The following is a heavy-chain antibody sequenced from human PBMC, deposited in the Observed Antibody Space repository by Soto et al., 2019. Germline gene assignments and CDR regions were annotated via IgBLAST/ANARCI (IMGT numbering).Heavy chain of an antibody. Sequence: QVQLQQWGAGLLKPSETLSLTCAVYGGSFSGYYWSWIRQPPGKGLEWIGEINHSGSTNYNPSLKSRVTIAVDTSKNQFSLKLSSVTAADTAVYYCARGHTTLRITIFGVGSKFDPWGQGTLVTVSS. CDR3: ARGHTTLRITIFGVGSKFDP. CDR1: GGSFSGYY. CDR2: INHSGST. D-gene: IGHD3-3*01. J-gene: IGHJ5*02. V-gene: IGHV4-34*01.